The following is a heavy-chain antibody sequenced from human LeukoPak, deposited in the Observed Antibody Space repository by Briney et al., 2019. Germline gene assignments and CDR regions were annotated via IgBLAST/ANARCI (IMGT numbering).Heavy chain of an antibody. CDR3: ASFNGQGFDY. V-gene: IGHV1-8*01. D-gene: IGHD4-17*01. CDR1: GYTFTSYD. J-gene: IGHJ4*02. CDR2: MNPNSGNT. Sequence: ASVKVSCKASGYTFTSYDINWVRQATGQGLEWMGWMNPNSGNTGYAQKLQGRVTMTTDTSTSTAYMELRSLRSDDTAVYYCASFNGQGFDYWGQGTLVTVSS.